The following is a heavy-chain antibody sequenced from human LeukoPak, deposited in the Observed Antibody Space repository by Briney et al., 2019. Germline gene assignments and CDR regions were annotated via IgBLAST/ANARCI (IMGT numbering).Heavy chain of an antibody. D-gene: IGHD1-26*01. CDR2: INPNTGGT. V-gene: IGHV1-2*06. CDR3: VRAASGAFDI. Sequence: AXXKVSCKASGYTFTGYYIHWVRQAPGQGLDWMGRINPNTGGTIYAQKFQGRVTMTRDTSISTAYMELSRLRSDDTAVYYCVRAASGAFDIWGQGTMVTVSS. CDR1: GYTFTGYY. J-gene: IGHJ3*02.